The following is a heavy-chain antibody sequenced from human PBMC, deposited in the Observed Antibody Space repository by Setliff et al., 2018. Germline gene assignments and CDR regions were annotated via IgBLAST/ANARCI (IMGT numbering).Heavy chain of an antibody. V-gene: IGHV1-18*01. D-gene: IGHD3-3*01. CDR1: GYTFTDFG. CDR2: ISPYTGNT. CDR3: ATGPRDNRNFLNWLGS. Sequence: ASVKVSCKASGYTFTDFGINWVRQAPGQGLEWMGWISPYTGNTYSAQRFQGRVTLTTDTSTSTAYMEVKSLKSEDTALYFCATGPRDNRNFLNWLGSWGQGTLVTVSS. J-gene: IGHJ5*01.